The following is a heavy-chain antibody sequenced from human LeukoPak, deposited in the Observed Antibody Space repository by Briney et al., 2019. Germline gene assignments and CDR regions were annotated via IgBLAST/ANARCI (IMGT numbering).Heavy chain of an antibody. CDR1: GYTFTSYG. J-gene: IGHJ4*02. CDR2: TSAYNGNT. Sequence: ASVKVSCKASGYTFTSYGISWVRQAPGQGLEWMGWTSAYNGNTNYAQKLQGRVTMTTDTSTSTAYMELRSLRSDDTAVYYCERVSGTAMVKTFDYWGQGTLVTVSS. CDR3: ERVSGTAMVKTFDY. V-gene: IGHV1-18*01. D-gene: IGHD5-18*01.